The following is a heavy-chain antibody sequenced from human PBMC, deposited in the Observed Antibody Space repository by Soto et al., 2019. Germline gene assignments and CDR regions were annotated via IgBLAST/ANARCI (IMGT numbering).Heavy chain of an antibody. CDR3: AKSGSGATSECDY. CDR2: INPNSGDT. CDR1: GYTFTGYY. D-gene: IGHD1-26*01. J-gene: IGHJ4*02. Sequence: VASVKVSCKASGYTFTGYYMHWVRQAPGQGLEWMGWINPNSGDTNYAQKFQGRVTMTRDTSISTAYMELSRLRSDDTAVYYCAKSGSGATSECDYWGQGTRVTVS. V-gene: IGHV1-2*02.